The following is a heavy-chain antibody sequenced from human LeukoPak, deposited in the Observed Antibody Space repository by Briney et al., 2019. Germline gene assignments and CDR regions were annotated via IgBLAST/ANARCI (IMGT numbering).Heavy chain of an antibody. Sequence: GGSLRLSCAASGFTVSSNYMSWVRQAPGKGLEWVSSISSSSIYIYYADSVKGRFTISRDNAKNSLYLQMNSLRAEDTAVYYCAKNTQNYGGPLGYWGQGTLVTVSS. D-gene: IGHD1-7*01. CDR1: GFTVSSNY. CDR2: ISSSSIYI. V-gene: IGHV3-21*01. J-gene: IGHJ4*02. CDR3: AKNTQNYGGPLGY.